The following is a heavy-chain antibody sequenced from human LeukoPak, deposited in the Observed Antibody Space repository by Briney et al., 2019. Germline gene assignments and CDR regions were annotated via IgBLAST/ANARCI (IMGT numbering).Heavy chain of an antibody. D-gene: IGHD3-10*01. J-gene: IGHJ4*02. CDR1: GYTLTELS. V-gene: IGHV1-24*01. CDR3: ARDLPIRGAYDY. Sequence: ASVKVSCKVSGYTLTELSMHWVRQAPGKGLEWMGGFDPEDGETIYAQKFQGRVTMTEDTSTDTAYMELRSLRSDDTAVYYCARDLPIRGAYDYWGQGTLVTVSS. CDR2: FDPEDGET.